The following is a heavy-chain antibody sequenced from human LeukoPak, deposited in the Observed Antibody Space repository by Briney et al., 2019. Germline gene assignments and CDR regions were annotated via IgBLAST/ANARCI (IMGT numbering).Heavy chain of an antibody. CDR1: GGSISSYY. J-gene: IGHJ4*02. Sequence: SETLSLTCTVSGGSISSYYWSWIRQPPGKGLEWIGYIYYSGSTNYNPSLKSRVAISVDTSKNQFSLKLSSVTAADTAVYYCARDSIVGFFDYWGQGTLVTVSS. CDR2: IYYSGST. D-gene: IGHD3-22*01. V-gene: IGHV4-59*01. CDR3: ARDSIVGFFDY.